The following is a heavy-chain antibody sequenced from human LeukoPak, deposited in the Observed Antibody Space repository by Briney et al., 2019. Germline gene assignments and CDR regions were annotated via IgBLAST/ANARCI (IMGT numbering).Heavy chain of an antibody. J-gene: IGHJ6*04. D-gene: IGHD6-19*01. CDR2: INPRGST. CDR3: ARGLRQGSAWSWGPKEKSYQYMDV. CDR1: GGSFSSHY. Sequence: PSETLSLTCGVSGGSFSSHYWTWIRQPPGKGLEWIGEINPRGSTNYNSSLESRVTVSADTSRNQLSLSLTSVTAADSAVYFCARGLRQGSAWSWGPKEKSYQYMDVWGTGTTVIVSS. V-gene: IGHV4-34*01.